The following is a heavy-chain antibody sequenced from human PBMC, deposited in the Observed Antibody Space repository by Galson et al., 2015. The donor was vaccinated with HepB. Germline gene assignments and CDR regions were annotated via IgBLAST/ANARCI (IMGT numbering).Heavy chain of an antibody. D-gene: IGHD3-22*01. CDR2: IYYSGIT. CDR1: SGSISSGGYY. V-gene: IGHV4-31*03. CDR3: ARVGADSSGYYHYFAY. Sequence: TLSLTCTVSSGSISSGGYYWSWIRQHPGKGLKWIGYIYYSGITHYNPSLKSRVTLSVDTSTTQFSLKLTSVTAADTAVYYCARVGADSSGYYHYFAYWGQGTLVTVSS. J-gene: IGHJ4*02.